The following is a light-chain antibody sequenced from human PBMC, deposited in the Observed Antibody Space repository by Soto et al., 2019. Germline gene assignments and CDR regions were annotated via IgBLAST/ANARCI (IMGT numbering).Light chain of an antibody. Sequence: DIQMTQSPSSLSASVGDRVTITCQASQDINNYVNWYQQKPGKAPKLLIYKASTLKSGVPSRFSGSGSGTDFTLTISRLEPEDFAVYYCQQYGSSLTFGGGTKVDIK. CDR3: QQYGSSLT. J-gene: IGKJ4*01. V-gene: IGKV1-33*01. CDR1: QDINNY. CDR2: KAS.